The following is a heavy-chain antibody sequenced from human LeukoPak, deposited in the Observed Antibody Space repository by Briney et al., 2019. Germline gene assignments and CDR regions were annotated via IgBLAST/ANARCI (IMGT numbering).Heavy chain of an antibody. Sequence: ASVKVSCKASGYTFTSYDSNWVRQATGQRPEWMGWMSPNSGDTGYAQKFQDRVTMTRNTSISTAYMELSSLRSDDTAVYYCARGPPNWGYDYWGPGTLVTVSS. CDR2: MSPNSGDT. J-gene: IGHJ4*02. V-gene: IGHV1-8*01. CDR1: GYTFTSYD. CDR3: ARGPPNWGYDY. D-gene: IGHD7-27*01.